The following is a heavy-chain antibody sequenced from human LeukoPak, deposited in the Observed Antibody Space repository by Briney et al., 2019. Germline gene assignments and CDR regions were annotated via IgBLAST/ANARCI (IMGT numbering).Heavy chain of an antibody. D-gene: IGHD3-10*01. CDR1: GYTFTSYG. V-gene: IGHV1-18*01. Sequence: VASVKVSCKASGYTFTSYGISWVRQAPGQGLEWMGWISAYNGNTNYAQKLQGRVTMTEDTSTDTAYMELSSLRSEDTAVYYCATARGSWGQGTLVTVSS. J-gene: IGHJ4*02. CDR2: ISAYNGNT. CDR3: ATARGS.